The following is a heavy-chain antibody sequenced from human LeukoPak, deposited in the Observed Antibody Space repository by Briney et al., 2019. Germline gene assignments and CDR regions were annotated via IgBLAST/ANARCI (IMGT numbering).Heavy chain of an antibody. CDR1: GYTFTGYY. CDR3: ARASYGSGSYPNHFDY. D-gene: IGHD3-10*01. Sequence: ASVKVSCKASGYTFTGYYMHWVRQAPGQGLEWMGWINPNSGGTNYGQKFQGRVTMTRDTSINTAYMELSRLRFDDTAVYYCARASYGSGSYPNHFDYWGQGTLVTVSS. J-gene: IGHJ4*02. V-gene: IGHV1-2*02. CDR2: INPNSGGT.